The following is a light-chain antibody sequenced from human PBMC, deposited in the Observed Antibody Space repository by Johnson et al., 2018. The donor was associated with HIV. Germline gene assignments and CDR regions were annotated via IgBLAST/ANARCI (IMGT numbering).Light chain of an antibody. CDR1: SSNIGNNF. CDR3: GTWDSSLSAPYI. CDR2: DNN. J-gene: IGLJ1*01. V-gene: IGLV1-51*01. Sequence: QPVLTQPPSVSAAPGQKVTISCSGSSSNIGNNFVSWFRQLPLRAPKVLIFDNNKRPSGIPDRFSASKSGTSATLGITGLQTGDEADYYCGTWDSSLSAPYIFGTGTKVTVL.